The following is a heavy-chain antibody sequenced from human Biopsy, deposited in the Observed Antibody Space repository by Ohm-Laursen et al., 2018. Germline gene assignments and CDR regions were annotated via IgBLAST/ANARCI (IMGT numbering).Heavy chain of an antibody. Sequence: PLSLPWTVSGRSMSRVYWRWLAQPPGEGLEGIGYLYYSGSNNYNPSLKSRVTISVDTSKNQFSLRLNSVTAADTAVYYCARATNSTGWPYYYFYGMDVWGQGTLVTVSS. V-gene: IGHV4-59*01. J-gene: IGHJ6*02. D-gene: IGHD2/OR15-2a*01. CDR2: LYYSGSN. CDR1: GRSMSRVY. CDR3: ARATNSTGWPYYYFYGMDV.